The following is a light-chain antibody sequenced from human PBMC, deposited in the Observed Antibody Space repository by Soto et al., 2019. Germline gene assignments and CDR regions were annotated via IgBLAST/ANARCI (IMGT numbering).Light chain of an antibody. CDR2: GTS. CDR3: QQYGSSIT. J-gene: IGKJ5*01. CDR1: QSVRRSY. Sequence: EIVLTQSPGTLSLSPGERATLSCRASQSVRRSYLAWYQQKPDQAPRLLICGTSSRATGIPDSFSGSGSGTDFTLTISRLEPEDFAVFYCQQYGSSITFGQGTRLEI. V-gene: IGKV3-20*01.